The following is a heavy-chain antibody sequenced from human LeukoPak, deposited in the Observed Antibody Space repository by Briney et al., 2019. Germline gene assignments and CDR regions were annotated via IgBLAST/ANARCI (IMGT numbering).Heavy chain of an antibody. Sequence: PGGSLRLSCSASGFTFSSHAMHWVRQAPGKGLEFVAVISDTGGSRYSADSVKDRFTISRDNSKNTLYLQMSSLRPEDTAVYYCARLPSGSYRDFDYWGQGTLVTVSS. CDR1: GFTFSSHA. J-gene: IGHJ4*02. D-gene: IGHD1-26*01. CDR3: ARLPSGSYRDFDY. V-gene: IGHV3-64D*09. CDR2: ISDTGGSR.